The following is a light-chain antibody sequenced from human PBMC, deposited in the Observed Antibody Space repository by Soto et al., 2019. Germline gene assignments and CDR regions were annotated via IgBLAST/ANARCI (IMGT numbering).Light chain of an antibody. Sequence: DMQMTQSPSFMSLSAGDRVTITCRASQGISNSLAWYQQKPGKAPKLLIYSASTLQSGVPSRFSGGFSGTEFTLTISSLQPEDFATYYCQQLYRYPITFGQGTRLEIK. J-gene: IGKJ5*01. CDR3: QQLYRYPIT. CDR1: QGISNS. V-gene: IGKV1-9*01. CDR2: SAS.